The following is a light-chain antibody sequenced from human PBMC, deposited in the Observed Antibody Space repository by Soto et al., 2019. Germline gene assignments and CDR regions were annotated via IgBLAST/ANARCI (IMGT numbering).Light chain of an antibody. V-gene: IGKV3-15*01. CDR3: QQYNNWPET. J-gene: IGKJ1*01. CDR2: GVS. Sequence: EIVMTQSPATLSVSPGERATLSCRASQSVSNNLAWYQQKPGLAPRLLMYGVSTRATGIPARFSGSGSGTEFTLTISSLQSEDFAVYYCQQYNNWPETFGRGTKVEIK. CDR1: QSVSNN.